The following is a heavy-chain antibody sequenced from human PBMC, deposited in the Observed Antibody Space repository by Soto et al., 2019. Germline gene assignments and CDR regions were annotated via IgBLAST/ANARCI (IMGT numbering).Heavy chain of an antibody. CDR1: GFTFSSYA. CDR2: ISGSGGST. Sequence: EVQLLESGGGLVQPGRSLRLSCAASGFTFSSYAMSWVRQAPGKGLEWVSAISGSGGSTYYADSVKGRFTISRDNSKNTLYLQMNSLRAEDTAVYYCAKDLRGVGYFDLWGRGTLVTVSS. V-gene: IGHV3-23*01. J-gene: IGHJ2*01. CDR3: AKDLRGVGYFDL.